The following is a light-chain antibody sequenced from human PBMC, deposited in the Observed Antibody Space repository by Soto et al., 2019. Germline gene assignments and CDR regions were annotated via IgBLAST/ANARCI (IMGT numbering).Light chain of an antibody. CDR2: WAS. V-gene: IGKV4-1*01. J-gene: IGKJ1*01. Sequence: DIVMTQSPDSLAVSLGERATINCKSSQSVLYSSNNKNYLAWYQQKPGQPPKLLIYWASTRESGVPDRFSGSGPGSDFTLTIRSLQAEDVAVYYCQQYYSTPWTFGQGTKVEIK. CDR3: QQYYSTPWT. CDR1: QSVLYSSNNKNY.